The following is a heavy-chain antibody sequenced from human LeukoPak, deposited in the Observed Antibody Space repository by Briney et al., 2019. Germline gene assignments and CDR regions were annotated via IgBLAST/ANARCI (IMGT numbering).Heavy chain of an antibody. CDR2: ISYDGSNK. Sequence: GGSPRLSCAASGFTFSSYGMHWVRQAPGKGLEWVAVISYDGSNKYYADSVKGRFTISRDNSKNTLYLQMNSLRAEDTAVYYCAKDATGPAGSWGQGTLVTVSS. CDR3: AKDATGPAGS. J-gene: IGHJ5*02. D-gene: IGHD1-14*01. V-gene: IGHV3-30*18. CDR1: GFTFSSYG.